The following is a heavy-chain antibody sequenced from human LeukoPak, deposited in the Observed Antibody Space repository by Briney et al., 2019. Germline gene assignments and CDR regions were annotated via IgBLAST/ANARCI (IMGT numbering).Heavy chain of an antibody. Sequence: GESLKISCQGSGYRFTDYWIGWVRQMPGRGLEWMAIIYPGGSDTRYSPSFQGRVTISADKSISTAYLHWSSLKASDTAIYYCAAGWYGGPYDYWGQGILVTVSS. J-gene: IGHJ4*02. CDR2: IYPGGSDT. V-gene: IGHV5-51*01. CDR1: GYRFTDYW. D-gene: IGHD6-19*01. CDR3: AAGWYGGPYDY.